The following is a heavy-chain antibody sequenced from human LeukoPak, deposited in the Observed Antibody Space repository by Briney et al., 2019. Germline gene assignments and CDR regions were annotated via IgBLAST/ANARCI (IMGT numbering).Heavy chain of an antibody. CDR3: ARDYPSAGSTVVTPGDY. CDR1: GYTFTSYG. V-gene: IGHV1-2*02. Sequence: ASVKVSCKASGYTFTSYGISWVRQAPGQGLEWMGWINPNSGGTNYAQKFQGRVTMTRDTSISTAYMELSRLRSDDTAVYYCARDYPSAGSTVVTPGDYWGQGTLVTVSS. CDR2: INPNSGGT. D-gene: IGHD4-23*01. J-gene: IGHJ4*02.